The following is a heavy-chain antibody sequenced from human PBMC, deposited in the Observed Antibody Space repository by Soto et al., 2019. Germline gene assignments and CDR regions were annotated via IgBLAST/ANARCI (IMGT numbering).Heavy chain of an antibody. CDR3: AREIMTTVAIDY. V-gene: IGHV3-74*01. D-gene: IGHD4-17*01. CDR1: GFTFSNYW. CDR2: INRDGSGT. Sequence: GGSLRLSCAASGFTFSNYWMHWVRQAPGKGLVWVSRINRDGSGTSYADSVKGRFTTSRDNAKNTLFLQMSSLRAEDTAVYYCAREIMTTVAIDYWGQGTLVTVSS. J-gene: IGHJ4*02.